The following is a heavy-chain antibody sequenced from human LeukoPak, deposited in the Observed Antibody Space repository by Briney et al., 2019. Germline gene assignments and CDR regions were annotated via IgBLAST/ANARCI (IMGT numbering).Heavy chain of an antibody. Sequence: GGSLRLSCAASGFTVSSNYMSWVRQAPGKGLEWVSAISGSGGSTYYADSVKGRFTISRDNSKNTLYLQMNSLRTEDTAVYYCAKDREWIQLWSLDYWGQGTLVTVSS. CDR3: AKDREWIQLWSLDY. V-gene: IGHV3-23*01. CDR2: ISGSGGST. D-gene: IGHD5-18*01. CDR1: GFTVSSNY. J-gene: IGHJ4*02.